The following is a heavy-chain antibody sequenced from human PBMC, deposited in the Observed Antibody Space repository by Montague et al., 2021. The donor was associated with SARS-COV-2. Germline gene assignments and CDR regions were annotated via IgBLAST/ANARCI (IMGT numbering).Heavy chain of an antibody. CDR2: INHSGST. D-gene: IGHD4-11*01. CDR3: ACGEITTRGLIYYYGMDV. CDR1: GGSFSGYY. J-gene: IGHJ6*02. V-gene: IGHV4-34*01. Sequence: SETLSLTCAVNGGSFSGYYWTWIRQSPGKGLEWIGEINHSGSTNYNPSLKSRVTISVDTSKNQFSLKLSSVTAADTAVYYCACGEITTRGLIYYYGMDVWGQGTTVTVSS.